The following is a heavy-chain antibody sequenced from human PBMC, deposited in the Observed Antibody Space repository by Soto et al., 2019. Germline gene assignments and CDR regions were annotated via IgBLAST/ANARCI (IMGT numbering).Heavy chain of an antibody. CDR3: ARHIAVPRTRGVAF. D-gene: IGHD6-19*01. J-gene: IGHJ4*02. CDR2: IYHTGTT. CDR1: GGSISDNW. V-gene: IGHV4-4*02. Sequence: QVQLQESGPGLVKPSGTLSLTCAVSGGSISDNWWSWVRQPPGKGLEWIGEIYHTGTTHYNPSLWSRVTISIDKSKNQCALKLSSVTAADTAVYYCARHIAVPRTRGVAFWGQGTLVTVSS.